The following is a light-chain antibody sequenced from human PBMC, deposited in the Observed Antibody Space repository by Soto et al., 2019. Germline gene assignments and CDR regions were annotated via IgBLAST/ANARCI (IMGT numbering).Light chain of an antibody. Sequence: DIQMTQSPSSVSASVGDRVTITCRASQGISSWLAWYQHRPGKAPRLLIYVASSLQSGVPSRFSGSGSGTDFTLTISSLQPEDFATYYCQQANSFPWTVGQGTKVEIK. CDR1: QGISSW. CDR2: VAS. V-gene: IGKV1-12*01. CDR3: QQANSFPWT. J-gene: IGKJ1*01.